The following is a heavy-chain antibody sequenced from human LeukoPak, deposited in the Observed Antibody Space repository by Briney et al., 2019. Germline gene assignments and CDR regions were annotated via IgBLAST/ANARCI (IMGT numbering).Heavy chain of an antibody. D-gene: IGHD3-22*01. CDR3: ARGYYDSSCYYSFDY. V-gene: IGHV5-51*01. CDR2: IYPGDSDT. J-gene: IGHJ4*02. Sequence: GESLKISCKGSGYSFTSYWIGWVRQMPGKGLEWMGIIYPGDSDTRYSPSFQGQVTISADKSISTAYLQWSSLKASDTAMYYCARGYYDSSCYYSFDYWGQGTLVTVSS. CDR1: GYSFTSYW.